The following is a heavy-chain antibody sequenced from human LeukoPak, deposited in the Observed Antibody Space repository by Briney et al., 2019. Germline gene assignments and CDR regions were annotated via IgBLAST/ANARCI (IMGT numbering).Heavy chain of an antibody. D-gene: IGHD2-15*01. J-gene: IGHJ5*02. CDR2: IYPADSDI. CDR3: ARQEYCSGGSCYTWFDP. V-gene: IGHV5-51*01. CDR1: GYSINNYW. Sequence: GESLRISCKGSGYSINNYWIGWVRQMPGKGLEWMGIIYPADSDIRYSPSFQGQVTISADKSISTAYLQWSSLKASDTAIYYCARQEYCSGGSCYTWFDPWGQGTLVIVSS.